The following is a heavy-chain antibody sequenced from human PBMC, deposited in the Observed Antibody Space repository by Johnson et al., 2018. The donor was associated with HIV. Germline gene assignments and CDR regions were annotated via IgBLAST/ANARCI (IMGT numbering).Heavy chain of an antibody. V-gene: IGHV3-30*03. J-gene: IGHJ3*02. CDR2: THYDGSNQ. CDR1: GFTFSAYG. Sequence: QVQLVESGGGVVQPGKSRIPSCAASGFTFSAYGLHWVRQAPGKGLEWEAVTHYDGSNQHSADPVKGRSTISRDNTKNTLYLQMNSLRAEDTAVSYCAREGRRDAFDIWGQGKMVTVSS. CDR3: AREGRRDAFDI.